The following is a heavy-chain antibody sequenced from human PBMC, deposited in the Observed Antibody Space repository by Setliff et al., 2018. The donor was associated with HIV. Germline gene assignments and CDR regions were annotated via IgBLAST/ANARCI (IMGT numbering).Heavy chain of an antibody. D-gene: IGHD4-17*01. CDR1: GGSISSSDYY. Sequence: PSETLSLTCSVSGGSISSSDYYWGWIRQPPGKGLEWIGNVYPSGNTYYTPSLKSRVTISVDTSKNQFSLRLSSVTAADTAVYYCARVYGVTTLNYYYYYMDVWGKGTTVTVSS. J-gene: IGHJ6*03. V-gene: IGHV4-39*07. CDR3: ARVYGVTTLNYYYYYMDV. CDR2: VYPSGNT.